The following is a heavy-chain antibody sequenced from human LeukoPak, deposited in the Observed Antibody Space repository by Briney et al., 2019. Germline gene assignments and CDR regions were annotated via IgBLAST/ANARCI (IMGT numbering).Heavy chain of an antibody. D-gene: IGHD3-22*01. CDR3: GRDWEIVVVTPGY. CDR2: IWYDGINK. CDR1: GFTFSSYA. J-gene: IGHJ4*02. Sequence: GRSLRLSCAASGFTFSSYAMHWVRQAPGKGLEWVAVIWYDGINKYYADSVKGRFTISRDNSKNTLYLQMNSLRAYDTAVYYFGRDWEIVVVTPGYWGRGTLVTVSS. V-gene: IGHV3-33*01.